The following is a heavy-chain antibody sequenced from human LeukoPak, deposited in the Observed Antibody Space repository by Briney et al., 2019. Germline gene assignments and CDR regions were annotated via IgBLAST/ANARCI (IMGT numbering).Heavy chain of an antibody. V-gene: IGHV2-5*08. CDR1: GFSLTESGMC. D-gene: IGHD6-19*01. CDR3: AHTIAVAGNFDY. CDR2: IDWDEDK. J-gene: IGHJ4*02. Sequence: SGPALVKPTQTLTLTCSFSGFSLTESGMCVSWVRQPPGKALEWLARIDWDEDKRYSPSLKSRLTITKDTSKNQVVLTMTNMDPVDTATYYCAHTIAVAGNFDYWGQGTLVTVSS.